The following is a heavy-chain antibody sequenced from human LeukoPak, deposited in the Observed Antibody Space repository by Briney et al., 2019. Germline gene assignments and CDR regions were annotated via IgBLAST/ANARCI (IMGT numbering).Heavy chain of an antibody. CDR2: ISYDGSNK. D-gene: IGHD3-9*01. CDR1: GFTFSSYA. CDR3: AKEIHYYDILTGYYMAYYYYYMDV. J-gene: IGHJ6*03. Sequence: GGSLRLSCAASGFTFSSYALHWVRQAPGKGLEWVAVISYDGSNKYYADSVKGRFTISRDNSKNTLYLQMNSLRAEDTAVYYCAKEIHYYDILTGYYMAYYYYYMDVWGKGTTVTISS. V-gene: IGHV3-30*04.